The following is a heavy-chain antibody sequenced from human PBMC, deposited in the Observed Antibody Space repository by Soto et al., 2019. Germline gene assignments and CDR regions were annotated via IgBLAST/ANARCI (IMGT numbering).Heavy chain of an antibody. CDR1: GGTFSSYT. CDR2: IIPILGRA. D-gene: IGHD3-22*01. V-gene: IGHV1-69*08. Sequence: QVQLVQSGAEVKKPGSSVKVSCKASGGTFSSYTISWVRQAPGQGLEWMGRIIPILGRANYAQKVQGRVTITADKSTSAAYMELSSLRTEDTAVYYCARGDYYDSSGLGDYWVQGTLVTVSS. CDR3: ARGDYYDSSGLGDY. J-gene: IGHJ4*02.